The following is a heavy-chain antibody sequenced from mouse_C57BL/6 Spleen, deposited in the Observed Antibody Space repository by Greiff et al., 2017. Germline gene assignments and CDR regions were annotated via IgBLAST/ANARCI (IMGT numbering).Heavy chain of an antibody. V-gene: IGHV1-82*01. CDR3: ARRGDYGSSYRAMDY. Sequence: QVQLKESGPELVKPGASVKISCKASGYAFSSSWMNWVKQRPGKGLEWIGRIYPGDGDPNYNGKFKGKATLTADKSSSTAYMQLSSLTSEDSAVYFCARRGDYGSSYRAMDYWGQGTSVTVSS. CDR2: IYPGDGDP. J-gene: IGHJ4*01. CDR1: GYAFSSSW. D-gene: IGHD1-1*01.